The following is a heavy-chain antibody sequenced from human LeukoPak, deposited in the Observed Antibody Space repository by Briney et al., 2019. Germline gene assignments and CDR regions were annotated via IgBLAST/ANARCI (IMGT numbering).Heavy chain of an antibody. CDR3: ARSITIFGVVRQVDY. Sequence: SETLSLTCTVSGGSVSSGSYYWSWIRQPPGKGLEWIGYIYYSGSTNYNPSLKSRVTISVDTSKNQFSLKLSSVTAADTAVYYCARSITIFGVVRQVDYWGQGTLVTVSS. CDR1: GGSVSSGSYY. V-gene: IGHV4-61*01. D-gene: IGHD3-3*01. CDR2: IYYSGST. J-gene: IGHJ4*02.